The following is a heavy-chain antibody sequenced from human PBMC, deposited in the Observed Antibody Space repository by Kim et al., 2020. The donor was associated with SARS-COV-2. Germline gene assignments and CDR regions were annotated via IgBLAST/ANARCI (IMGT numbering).Heavy chain of an antibody. J-gene: IGHJ5*02. D-gene: IGHD1-26*01. Sequence: ASVKVSCKASGYTFTSYGISWVRQAPGQGLEWMGWISAYNGNTNYAQKLQGRGTMTTDTSTSKAYMELRSLRPDDTAVYYCAIGVGANPFDPWGQGTLVTVSS. CDR3: AIGVGANPFDP. V-gene: IGHV1-18*04. CDR1: GYTFTSYG. CDR2: ISAYNGNT.